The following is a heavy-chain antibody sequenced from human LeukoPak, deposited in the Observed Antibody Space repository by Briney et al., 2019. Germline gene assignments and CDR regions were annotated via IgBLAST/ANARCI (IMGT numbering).Heavy chain of an antibody. V-gene: IGHV3-7*01. CDR1: GGSISNYY. J-gene: IGHJ3*02. CDR3: ARDSASCRGCAFDI. D-gene: IGHD2-2*01. CDR2: TNRDGSEK. Sequence: ETLSLTCTVSGGSISNYYWSWIRQPPGKGLEWVANTNRDGSEKYYVDSVKGRVTISRDNAMNFLYLQLNSLRVDDTAVYYCARDSASCRGCAFDIWGQGTVVTVSS.